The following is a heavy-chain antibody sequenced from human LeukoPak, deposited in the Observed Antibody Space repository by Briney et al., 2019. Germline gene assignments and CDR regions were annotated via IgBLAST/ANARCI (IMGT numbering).Heavy chain of an antibody. CDR3: AREASRAGTYYFDY. D-gene: IGHD3-10*01. Sequence: PSETLSLTCSVSGGSMSSHYWSWIRQPPGKGLEWIGYIYYSGSTNYNPSLKSRVTISVDTSKNQFSLKLSSVTAADTAVYFCAREASRAGTYYFDYWGQGTLLTVSS. CDR1: GGSMSSHY. CDR2: IYYSGST. V-gene: IGHV4-59*11. J-gene: IGHJ4*02.